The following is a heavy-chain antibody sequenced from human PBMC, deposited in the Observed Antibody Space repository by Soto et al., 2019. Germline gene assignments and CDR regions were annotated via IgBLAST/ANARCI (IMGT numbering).Heavy chain of an antibody. J-gene: IGHJ4*02. Sequence: SETLSLTCAVYGGSFSGYYWSWIRQPPGKGLEWIGEIYYSASTYYNPSLKSRVTISVDTSKNQFSLKLTSVTAADTAVYYCAGEIAYDYGSGSYLAPEFDYWGQGTLVTVSS. CDR1: GGSFSGYY. CDR2: IYYSAST. D-gene: IGHD3-10*01. V-gene: IGHV4-34*01. CDR3: AGEIAYDYGSGSYLAPEFDY.